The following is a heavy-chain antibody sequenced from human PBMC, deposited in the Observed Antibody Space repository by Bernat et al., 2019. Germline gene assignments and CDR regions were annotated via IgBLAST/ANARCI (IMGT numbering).Heavy chain of an antibody. J-gene: IGHJ4*02. CDR1: GYSFTSYW. Sequence: EVQLVQSGAEVKKPGESLKISCKGSGYSFTSYWIGWVRQMPGKGLEWMGIIYPGDSDTRYSPSFQGQVTISADKSISTAYLQWSSLKASDTAMYYCARLREQYGFSYSFDYWGQGTLVTVSS. CDR3: ARLREQYGFSYSFDY. V-gene: IGHV5-51*01. D-gene: IGHD1-26*01. CDR2: IYPGDSDT.